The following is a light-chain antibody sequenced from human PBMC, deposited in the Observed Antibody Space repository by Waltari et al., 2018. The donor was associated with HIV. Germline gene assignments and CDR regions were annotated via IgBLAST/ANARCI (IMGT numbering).Light chain of an antibody. CDR2: QDN. CDR1: ELGDKY. J-gene: IGLJ2*01. Sequence: YEVTQPPSVAVSPGQTASITCSGYELGDKYTCWYQQRPGQSPLLIIYQDNKRPAGIPERFSASNSGHTATLTISGTLPMDEADYYCQAWGTSTSGVFGRGTKLTVL. V-gene: IGLV3-1*01. CDR3: QAWGTSTSGV.